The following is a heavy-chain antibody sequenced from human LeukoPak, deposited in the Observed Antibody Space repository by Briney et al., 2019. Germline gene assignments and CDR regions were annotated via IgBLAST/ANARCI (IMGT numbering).Heavy chain of an antibody. J-gene: IGHJ4*02. D-gene: IGHD5-24*01. CDR2: ISDSGRTP. CDR1: GFTFNDYA. CDR3: TKDQNGYNKPGEY. Sequence: PGGSLRLSCAASGFTFNDYAMSWVRQAPGKGLEWVSGISDSGRTPYYTDSVKGRFTISRDNSKNTVYLQMRNLRADDTAVYYRTKDQNGYNKPGEYWGQGALVTVSS. V-gene: IGHV3-23*01.